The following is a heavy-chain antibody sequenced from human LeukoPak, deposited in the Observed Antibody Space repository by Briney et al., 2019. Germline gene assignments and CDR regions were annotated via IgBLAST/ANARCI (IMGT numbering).Heavy chain of an antibody. CDR2: IYYSGST. CDR1: GYSISSGYY. D-gene: IGHD2-21*02. Sequence: KPSETLSLTCAVSGYSISSGYYWGWIRQPPGKGLEWIGYIYYSGSTYYNPSLKSRVTISVDTSKNQFSLKLSSVTAADTAVYYCARAGGHLTWGQGTLVTVSS. CDR3: ARAGGHLT. V-gene: IGHV4-30-4*08. J-gene: IGHJ5*02.